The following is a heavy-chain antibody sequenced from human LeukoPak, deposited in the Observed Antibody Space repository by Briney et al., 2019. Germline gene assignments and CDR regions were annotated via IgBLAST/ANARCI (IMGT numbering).Heavy chain of an antibody. CDR2: INPNSGGT. Sequence: ASVKVSCRASGYTFTGYYMHWVRQAPGQGLEWMGWINPNSGGTNYAQKFQGRVTMTRDTSISTAYMELSRLRSDDTAVYYCARARATTVTTSVGYWGQGTLVTVSS. J-gene: IGHJ4*02. CDR1: GYTFTGYY. V-gene: IGHV1-2*02. CDR3: ARARATTVTTSVGY. D-gene: IGHD4-17*01.